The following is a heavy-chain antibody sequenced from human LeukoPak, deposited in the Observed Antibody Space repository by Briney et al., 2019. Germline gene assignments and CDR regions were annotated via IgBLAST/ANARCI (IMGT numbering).Heavy chain of an antibody. J-gene: IGHJ5*02. D-gene: IGHD6-19*01. V-gene: IGHV3-7*01. CDR2: IKQDGSEK. CDR1: GFTFSSYW. Sequence: GGSLRLSCAASGFTFSSYWMSWVRQAPGKGLEWVANIKQDGSEKYYVDSVKGRFTISRDNAKNSLYLQMNSLRAEDTAVYYCARGSGYGSGWYFRNWFDPWGQGTLVTVSS. CDR3: ARGSGYGSGWYFRNWFDP.